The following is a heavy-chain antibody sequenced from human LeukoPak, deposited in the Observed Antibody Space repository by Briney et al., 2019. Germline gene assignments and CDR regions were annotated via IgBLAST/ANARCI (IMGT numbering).Heavy chain of an antibody. D-gene: IGHD3-3*01. J-gene: IGHJ4*02. CDR1: GFTFGDYA. V-gene: IGHV3-49*04. Sequence: PGGSLRLSCTASGFTFGDYAMSWARQAPGKGLEWVGFIRSKAYGGTTEYAASVKGRFTISRDDSKSIAYLQMNSLKTEDTAVYYCTRARVPGVVIPVDYWGQGTLVTVSS. CDR3: TRARVPGVVIPVDY. CDR2: IRSKAYGGTT.